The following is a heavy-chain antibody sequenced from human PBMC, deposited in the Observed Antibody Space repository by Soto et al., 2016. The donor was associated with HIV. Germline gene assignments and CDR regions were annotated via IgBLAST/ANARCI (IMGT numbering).Heavy chain of an antibody. J-gene: IGHJ4*02. CDR2: IYSGGDT. V-gene: IGHV3-53*02. CDR1: GFIVSSHY. D-gene: IGHD3-10*01. Sequence: EVQLVETGGGVIQPGESLRLSCAASGFIVSSHYMSWVRQAPGKGLEWVSVIYSGGDTYYADSVKGRFTISRDTSDNMLFLQMDSLRADDTAVYYCARGGGDGVTWGQGNPGHRLL. CDR3: ARGGGDGVT.